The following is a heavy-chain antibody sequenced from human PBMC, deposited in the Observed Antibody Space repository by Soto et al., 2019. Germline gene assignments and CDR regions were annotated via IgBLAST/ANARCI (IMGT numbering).Heavy chain of an antibody. CDR2: INHSGST. J-gene: IGHJ4*02. CDR1: GGSFSGYY. CDR3: ARGYWYFDY. Sequence: LSLTCAVYGGSFSGYYWSWIRQPPGKGLEWIGEINHSGSTNYNPSLKSRVTISVDTSKNQFSLKLSSVTAADTAVYYCARGYWYFDYWGQGTLVTVSS. D-gene: IGHD2-8*02. V-gene: IGHV4-34*01.